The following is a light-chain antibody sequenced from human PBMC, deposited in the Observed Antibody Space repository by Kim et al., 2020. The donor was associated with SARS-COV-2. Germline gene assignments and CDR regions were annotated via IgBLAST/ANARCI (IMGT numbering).Light chain of an antibody. CDR1: NIRSKS. Sequence: PRKAARFTCGRSNIRSKSVLWYQQKPDQAPVVVIYYDSDRPSGIPERISGSNSGNTATLTISRVEAGDEADYYCQVWDSSSDHHWVFGGGTQLTVL. V-gene: IGLV3-21*04. CDR3: QVWDSSSDHHWV. J-gene: IGLJ3*02. CDR2: YDS.